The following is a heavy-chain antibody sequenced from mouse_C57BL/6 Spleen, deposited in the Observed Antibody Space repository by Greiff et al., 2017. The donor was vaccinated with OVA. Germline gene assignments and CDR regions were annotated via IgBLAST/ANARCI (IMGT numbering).Heavy chain of an antibody. D-gene: IGHD1-1*01. CDR2: IDPSDSYT. CDR1: GYTFTSYW. Sequence: QVQLQQPGAELVKPGASVKLSCKASGYTFTSYWMQWVKQRPGQGLEWIGEIDPSDSYTNYNQKFKGKATLTVDTSSSTAYMQLSSLTSEDSAVYYCARRGSSYFDYWGKGTTLTVSS. J-gene: IGHJ2*01. CDR3: ARRGSSYFDY. V-gene: IGHV1-50*01.